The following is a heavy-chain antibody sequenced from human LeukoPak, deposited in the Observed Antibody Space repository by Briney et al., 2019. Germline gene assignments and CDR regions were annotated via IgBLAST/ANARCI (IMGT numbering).Heavy chain of an antibody. J-gene: IGHJ4*02. CDR1: GGSISSYY. Sequence: SETLSLTCTVSGGSISSYYWSRIRQPAGKGLEWIGRISTSGNTNYNPSLKSRVTMSVDTSKNQFSLKLNSVTAADTAVYYCAREAAVAGRYFDYWGQGTLVTVSS. CDR3: AREAAVAGRYFDY. CDR2: ISTSGNT. V-gene: IGHV4-4*07. D-gene: IGHD6-19*01.